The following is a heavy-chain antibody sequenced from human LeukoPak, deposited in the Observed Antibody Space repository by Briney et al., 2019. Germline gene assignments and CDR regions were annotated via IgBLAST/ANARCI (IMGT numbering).Heavy chain of an antibody. V-gene: IGHV3-23*01. CDR2: IDISGGNT. D-gene: IGHD3-10*01. J-gene: IGHJ6*02. Sequence: GGSLRLSCAASGFTFSTHDMSWVRQAPGKGLEWVSSIDISGGNTYYADSVKGRFTISRDNAKNALYLQMDILRGEDTAGYFCARGHYGLDVGGEGTSVTVS. CDR1: GFTFSTHD. CDR3: ARGHYGLDV.